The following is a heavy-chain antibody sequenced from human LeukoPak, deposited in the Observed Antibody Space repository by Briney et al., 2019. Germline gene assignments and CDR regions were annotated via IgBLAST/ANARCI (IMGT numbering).Heavy chain of an antibody. CDR2: ISDDGRVT. CDR1: GFTFNRYY. D-gene: IGHD4-17*01. J-gene: IGHJ3*02. CDR3: ARGVRLTTVNAFDI. V-gene: IGHV3-74*01. Sequence: GGSLRLSCAASGFTFNRYYMYWIRQAPGKGLVWVSRISDDGRVTLYADFVKGRFTISRDNAKNTLYLQMNSLRAEDTAVYYCARGVRLTTVNAFDIWGQGTMVTVSS.